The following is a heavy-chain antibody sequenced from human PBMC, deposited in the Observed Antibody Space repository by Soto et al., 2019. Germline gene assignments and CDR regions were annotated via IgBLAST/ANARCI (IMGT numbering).Heavy chain of an antibody. CDR1: GGSFGGYY. Sequence: SETLSLTCAVYGGSFGGYYWSWIRQPPGKGLEWIGEINHSGSTNYNPSLKSRVTISVDTSKNQLSLKLSSVTAADTAVYYCARELTSSRAHFDYWGQGTLVTVSS. D-gene: IGHD6-6*01. CDR2: INHSGST. V-gene: IGHV4-34*01. CDR3: ARELTSSRAHFDY. J-gene: IGHJ4*02.